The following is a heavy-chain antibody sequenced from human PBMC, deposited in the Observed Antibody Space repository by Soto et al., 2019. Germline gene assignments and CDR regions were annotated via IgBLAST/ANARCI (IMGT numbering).Heavy chain of an antibody. Sequence: SETLCLTCTVSGGSIRSYYWSWIRQPPGKGLEWIGYILYSGSTNYNPSLKSRVTISVDTSKNQFSLKLSSVSAADTAVYYCARREGGYPFDYWGQGALVTVSS. CDR3: ARREGGYPFDY. D-gene: IGHD6-13*01. CDR2: ILYSGST. J-gene: IGHJ4*02. V-gene: IGHV4-59*08. CDR1: GGSIRSYY.